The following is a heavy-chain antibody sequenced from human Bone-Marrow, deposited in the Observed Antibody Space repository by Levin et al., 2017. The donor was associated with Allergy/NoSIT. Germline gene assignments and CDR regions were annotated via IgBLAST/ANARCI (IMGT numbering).Heavy chain of an antibody. CDR3: VKRISGDYGFGDY. CDR1: GFTFSYYG. CDR2: ISYDSSHK. D-gene: IGHD2-21*02. V-gene: IGHV3-30*18. J-gene: IGHJ4*02. Sequence: GESLKISCAASGFTFSYYGMHWVRQAPGKGLEWVAFISYDSSHKSYADSVKGRFSISRDNSKNTLNLQMNSLRVEDTAVYYCVKRISGDYGFGDYWGQGALVTVSS.